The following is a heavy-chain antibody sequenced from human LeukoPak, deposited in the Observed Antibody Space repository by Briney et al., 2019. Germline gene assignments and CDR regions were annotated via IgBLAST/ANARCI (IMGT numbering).Heavy chain of an antibody. CDR1: GFTFTTYW. J-gene: IGHJ4*02. Sequence: PGGSLRLSCVASGFTFTTYWMSWVRQPPGKGLEWVANIKHDGSEKYYVDSVKGRFTISRDNAKNSLYLQMNSLSAEDTAVYYCARVGTAEGTLEDHWGQGTLVTVSS. CDR3: ARVGTAEGTLEDH. CDR2: IKHDGSEK. V-gene: IGHV3-7*01. D-gene: IGHD6-13*01.